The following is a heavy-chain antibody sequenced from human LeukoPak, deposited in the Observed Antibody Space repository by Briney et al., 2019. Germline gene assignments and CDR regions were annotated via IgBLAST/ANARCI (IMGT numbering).Heavy chain of an antibody. CDR3: ASRTHYDFWSGYYYYMDA. CDR2: INHSGST. V-gene: IGHV4-34*01. CDR1: GGSFSGYY. Sequence: SETLSLTCAVYGGSFSGYYWSWIRQPPGKGLEWIGEINHSGSTNYNPSLKSRVTISVDTSKNQFSLKLSSVTAADTAVYYCASRTHYDFWSGYYYYMDAWGKGTTVTVSS. D-gene: IGHD3-3*01. J-gene: IGHJ6*03.